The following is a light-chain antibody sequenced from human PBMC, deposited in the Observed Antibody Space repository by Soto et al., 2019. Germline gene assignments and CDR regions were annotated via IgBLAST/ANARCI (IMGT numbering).Light chain of an antibody. CDR3: ASFTRSNTWV. J-gene: IGLJ3*02. CDR2: EVN. CDR1: SSDIGAYDY. V-gene: IGLV2-14*01. Sequence: QSALTQPASLSGSPGQSITISCTGTSSDIGAYDYVSWFQQHPGKAPKLMISEVNNRPSGVSNRFSGSKSGNTAYLTISGLQVEDEAEYFCASFTRSNTWVIGGGTKVTVL.